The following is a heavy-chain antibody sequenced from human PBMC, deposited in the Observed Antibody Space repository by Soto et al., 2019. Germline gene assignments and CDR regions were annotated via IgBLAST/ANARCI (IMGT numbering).Heavy chain of an antibody. Sequence: ASVKVSCKGSGYTFTTYAVQWVRQAPGQGLEWMGWISAYNGNTNYAEKLQGRVTMTTDTSTSIAYMELRSLRSDDTAVYYCARDAPTIAAQDDYWGQGTLVTVSS. D-gene: IGHD6-13*01. CDR3: ARDAPTIAAQDDY. J-gene: IGHJ4*02. V-gene: IGHV1-18*01. CDR2: ISAYNGNT. CDR1: GYTFTTYA.